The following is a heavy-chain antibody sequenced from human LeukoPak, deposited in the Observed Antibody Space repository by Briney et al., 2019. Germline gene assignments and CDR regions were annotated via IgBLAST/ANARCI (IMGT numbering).Heavy chain of an antibody. CDR1: GYTFTMYY. J-gene: IGHJ6*02. Sequence: ASVKVSCKASGYTFTMYYIHWVRQAPGQGLEWMGMINPNDGATTYAQRLQGRVTMTRDMSTTTVYMDLRSLRSEDTAVYYCARVPLYYDNSVEYGMDVWGQGTTVTVSS. CDR3: ARVPLYYDNSVEYGMDV. D-gene: IGHD3-9*01. V-gene: IGHV1-46*04. CDR2: INPNDGAT.